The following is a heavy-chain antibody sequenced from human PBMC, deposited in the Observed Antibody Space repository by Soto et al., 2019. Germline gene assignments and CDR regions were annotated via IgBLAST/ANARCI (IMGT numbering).Heavy chain of an antibody. CDR2: IKDDGSEI. CDR1: GFNVTSYW. D-gene: IGHD5-12*01. J-gene: IGHJ4*02. CDR3: ARDIGFDYVN. V-gene: IGHV3-7*01. Sequence: PGGSLRLSCAVSGFNVTSYWMSWVRQAPGKGLEWVASIKDDGSEIYYLQSVRGRFTISRDSAGNALHLAMNYMSAEDTGVYFCARDIGFDYVNWGQGTLVTVTS.